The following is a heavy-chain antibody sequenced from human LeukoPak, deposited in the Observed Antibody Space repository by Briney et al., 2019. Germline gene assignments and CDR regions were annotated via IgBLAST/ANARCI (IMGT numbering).Heavy chain of an antibody. CDR1: GFTFDDYA. V-gene: IGHV3-9*01. CDR2: ISWNSGSI. J-gene: IGHJ4*02. Sequence: GGSLGLSCAASGFTFDDYAMHWVRQAPGKGLEWVSGISWNSGSIGYADSVKGQFTISRDNAKNSLYLQMNSLRAEDTALYYCAKAGGGYNYGYSDYWGQGTLVTVSS. D-gene: IGHD5-24*01. CDR3: AKAGGGYNYGYSDY.